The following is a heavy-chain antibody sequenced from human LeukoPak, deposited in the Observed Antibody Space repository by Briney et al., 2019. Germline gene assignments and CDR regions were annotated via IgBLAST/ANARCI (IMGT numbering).Heavy chain of an antibody. CDR1: GFTFSSYS. CDR3: ARDPFSTVVTADY. Sequence: PGGSLRLSCAASGFTFSSYSMNWVRQAPGKGLEWVSSISSSSYIYYADSVKGRFTISRDNAKNSLYLQMNSLRAEDTAVYYCARDPFSTVVTADYWGQGTLVTVSS. J-gene: IGHJ4*02. CDR2: ISSSSYI. D-gene: IGHD4-23*01. V-gene: IGHV3-21*01.